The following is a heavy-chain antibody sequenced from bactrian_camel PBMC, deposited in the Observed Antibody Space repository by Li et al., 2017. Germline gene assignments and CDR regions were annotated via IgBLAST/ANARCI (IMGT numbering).Heavy chain of an antibody. CDR1: GFTFSSHY. J-gene: IGHJ6*01. V-gene: IGHV3-2*01. D-gene: IGHD1*01. CDR3: AAGRRTWCSAGPTPITADFGH. CDR2: IYSDGRHT. Sequence: HVQLVESGGGLVQPGGSLRLSCAASGFTFSSHYMSWVRQAPGKGLEWVSSIYSDGRHTYYADSVKGRFAISRDKASGTVYLQMDSLKPEDTAMYYCAAGRRTWCSAGPTPITADFGHWGQGTQVTVS.